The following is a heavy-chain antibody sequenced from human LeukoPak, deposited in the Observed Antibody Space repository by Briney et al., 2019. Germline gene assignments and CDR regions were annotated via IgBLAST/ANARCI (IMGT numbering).Heavy chain of an antibody. J-gene: IGHJ6*03. V-gene: IGHV3-20*04. D-gene: IGHD3-10*01. CDR3: AREPQQESGAPDYYYYYMDV. Sequence: PGGSLRLSCAASGFTFDDYGMSWVRQAPGKGLEWVSGINWNGGSTGYADSVKGRFTISRDNAKNSLYLQMNSLRAEDTALYYCAREPQQESGAPDYYYYYMDVWGKGTTVTVSS. CDR2: INWNGGST. CDR1: GFTFDDYG.